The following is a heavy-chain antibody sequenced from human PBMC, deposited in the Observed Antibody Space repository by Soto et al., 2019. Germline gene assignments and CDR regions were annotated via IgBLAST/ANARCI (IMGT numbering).Heavy chain of an antibody. CDR3: AKDREDIVLVPEFDP. D-gene: IGHD2-2*01. J-gene: IGHJ5*02. CDR2: ISYDGSNK. Sequence: QVQLVESGGGVVQPGRSLRLSCAASGFTFSSYGMHWVRQAPGKGLEWVAVISYDGSNKYYADSVKGRFTISRDNSKNTLYLQMNSLRAEDTAVYYCAKDREDIVLVPEFDPWGQGTLVTVSS. V-gene: IGHV3-30*18. CDR1: GFTFSSYG.